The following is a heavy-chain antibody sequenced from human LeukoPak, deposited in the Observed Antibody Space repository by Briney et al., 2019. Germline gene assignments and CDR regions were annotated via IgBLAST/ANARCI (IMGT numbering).Heavy chain of an antibody. V-gene: IGHV3-72*01. D-gene: IGHD6-13*01. Sequence: GGSLRLSCAASGFSFSDSFMSWVRQAPGKGLEWVGRSRYKADSYTAQYAASVRGRFAISRDESKNSLYLQISSLETEDAAVYYCATSSWYRLAYWGQGSLVTVSS. J-gene: IGHJ4*02. CDR2: SRYKADSYTA. CDR3: ATSSWYRLAY. CDR1: GFSFSDSF.